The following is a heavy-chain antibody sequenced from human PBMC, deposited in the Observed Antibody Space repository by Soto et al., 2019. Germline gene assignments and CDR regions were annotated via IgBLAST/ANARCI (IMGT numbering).Heavy chain of an antibody. D-gene: IGHD4-17*01. J-gene: IGHJ3*01. CDR2: IGANGDGT. CDR1: GFTFSSFF. V-gene: IGHV3-23*01. CDR3: ARDPNGDYLGAFDF. Sequence: GGSLRLSCAASGFTFSSFFMSWVRQAPGKGLDWVSGIGANGDGTYYADSVKGRFIISRDNSKNTLYLQMNSLRAEDTAVYYCARDPNGDYLGAFDFWGQKTMVTVSS.